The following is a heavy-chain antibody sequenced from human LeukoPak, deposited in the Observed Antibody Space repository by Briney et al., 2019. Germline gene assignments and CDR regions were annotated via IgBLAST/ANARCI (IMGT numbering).Heavy chain of an antibody. J-gene: IGHJ4*02. CDR3: AKAGCGSTTCYTNC. V-gene: IGHV3-23*01. CDR1: GFTFSSYA. D-gene: IGHD2-2*02. CDR2: ISGSGGST. Sequence: GGSLRLSCAASGFTFSSYAMSWVRQAPGKGLEWVSAISGSGGSTYYADSVKGRFTISRDNAKNFLYLQMNSLRAEDTAWYYCAKAGCGSTTCYTNCWGQGTLVTVSS.